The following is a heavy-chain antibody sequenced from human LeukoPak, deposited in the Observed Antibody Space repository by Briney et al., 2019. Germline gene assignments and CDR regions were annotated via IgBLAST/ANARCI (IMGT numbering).Heavy chain of an antibody. CDR1: GFTVSSNY. V-gene: IGHV3-23*01. CDR2: ISGSGGST. Sequence: QPGGSLRLSCAASGFTVSSNYMSWVRQAPGKGLEWVSAISGSGGSTYYADSVKGRFTISRDNSKNTLYLQMNSLRAEDTAVYYCAKGHATARRITIFGVVTPGFDYWGQGTLVTVSS. J-gene: IGHJ4*02. CDR3: AKGHATARRITIFGVVTPGFDY. D-gene: IGHD3-3*01.